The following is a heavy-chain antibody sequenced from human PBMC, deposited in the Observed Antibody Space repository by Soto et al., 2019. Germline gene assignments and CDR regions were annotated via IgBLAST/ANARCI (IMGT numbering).Heavy chain of an antibody. Sequence: VHLVQSGVEVKTPGASVKVSCQASVYTFFTDDISWVRKAPGQGLEWMGWISTYSGDTKYAQKFHVRVTMTTDTSTTTAYRERRSLRADDTAVYYCARHHGPSTSENWVQPWRQGTLVTVSS. CDR1: VYTFFTDD. V-gene: IGHV1-18*01. J-gene: IGHJ5*02. CDR2: ISTYSGDT. D-gene: IGHD3-16*01. CDR3: ARHHGPSTSENWVQP.